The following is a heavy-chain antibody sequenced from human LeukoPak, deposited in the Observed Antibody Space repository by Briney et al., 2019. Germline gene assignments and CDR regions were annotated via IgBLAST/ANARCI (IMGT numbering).Heavy chain of an antibody. Sequence: SETLSLTCAVYGGSFSGYYWSWIRQPPGKGLEWIGEINHSGSSNYNPSLKSRVTISVDMSKNQFSLRLNSVTATDTAVYYCARLVCGGGSCPAEFDYWGQGTLVTVSS. D-gene: IGHD2-15*01. J-gene: IGHJ4*02. CDR2: INHSGSS. CDR1: GGSFSGYY. V-gene: IGHV4-34*01. CDR3: ARLVCGGGSCPAEFDY.